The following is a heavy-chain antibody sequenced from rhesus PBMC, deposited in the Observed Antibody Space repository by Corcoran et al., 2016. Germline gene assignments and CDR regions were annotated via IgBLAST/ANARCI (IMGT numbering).Heavy chain of an antibody. CDR3: AKDQCSGIYCYFDY. CDR2: INSSGGSK. J-gene: IGHJ4*01. D-gene: IGHD2-27*01. CDR1: GFTFSSYG. V-gene: IGHV3S5*01. Sequence: EVQLVETGGGLVQPGGSLKLSCAASGFTFSSYGMSWFRQAPGKGLGWVKAINSSGGSKYYADSAKGRFTISRDNSKNTLSLQMNSLRAEDTAVYYCAKDQCSGIYCYFDYWGQGVLVTVSS.